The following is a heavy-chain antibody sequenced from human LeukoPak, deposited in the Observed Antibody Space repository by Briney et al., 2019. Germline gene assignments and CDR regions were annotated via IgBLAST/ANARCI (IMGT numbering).Heavy chain of an antibody. Sequence: SETLSLTCTVSGGSISSSSYYWGWIRHPPGKGLEWIGRIYYSGSTYYNPSLKSRVTISVDTSKNQFSLKLSSVTAADTAVYYCAIWFSGWYYFDYWGQGTLVTVSS. CDR1: GGSISSSSYY. J-gene: IGHJ4*02. CDR3: AIWFSGWYYFDY. CDR2: IYYSGST. D-gene: IGHD6-19*01. V-gene: IGHV4-39*01.